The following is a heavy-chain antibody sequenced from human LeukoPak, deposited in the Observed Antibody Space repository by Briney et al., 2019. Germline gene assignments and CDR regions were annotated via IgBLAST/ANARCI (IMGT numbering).Heavy chain of an antibody. CDR2: IRYDGSNK. CDR3: AKGGVTSSYFDY. Sequence: GGSLRPSCAASGFTFSSYGMHWVRQAPGKGLEWVAFIRYDGSNKYYADSVKGRFTISRDNSKNTLYLQMNSLRAEDTAVYYCAKGGVTSSYFDYWGQGTLVTVSS. V-gene: IGHV3-30*02. D-gene: IGHD4-23*01. CDR1: GFTFSSYG. J-gene: IGHJ4*02.